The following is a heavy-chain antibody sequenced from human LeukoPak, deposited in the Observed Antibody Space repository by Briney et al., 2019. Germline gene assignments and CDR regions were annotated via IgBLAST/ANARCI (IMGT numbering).Heavy chain of an antibody. V-gene: IGHV1-46*01. CDR3: ASWPRGVLGAFDI. CDR1: VYTFTSYY. CDR2: INPSGGST. D-gene: IGHD3-10*01. Sequence: AAVKVSCKSSVYTFTSYYMHWVRQAPGQGLEWMGIINPSGGSTSYAQKFQGRVTMTRDTSTSTVYMDLSSLRAEDTAVYYCASWPRGVLGAFDIWGKGTMVTASS. J-gene: IGHJ3*02.